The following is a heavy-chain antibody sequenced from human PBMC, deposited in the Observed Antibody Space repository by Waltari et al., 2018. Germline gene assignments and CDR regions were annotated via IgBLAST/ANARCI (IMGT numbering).Heavy chain of an antibody. D-gene: IGHD6-13*01. J-gene: IGHJ4*02. Sequence: QVQLVQSGAEVKKPGASVKVSCKASGYTFTGYYMHWVRQAPGQGLEWMGRINPNSGGTNYDQKCQGRGTMTRDTAISTAYMELGRLRSDDTAVYYCASGPRGYSRFWGQGTLVTVSS. CDR1: GYTFTGYY. CDR2: INPNSGGT. CDR3: ASGPRGYSRF. V-gene: IGHV1-2*06.